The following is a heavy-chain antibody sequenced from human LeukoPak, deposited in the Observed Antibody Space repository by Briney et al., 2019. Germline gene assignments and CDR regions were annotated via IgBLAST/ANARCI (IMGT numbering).Heavy chain of an antibody. CDR3: ILKRFGNAFDI. CDR2: FDGET. J-gene: IGHJ3*02. V-gene: IGHV1-24*01. CDR1: GYTLTELS. D-gene: IGHD3-10*01. Sequence: ASVKVSCKVSGYTLTELSMHWVRQAPGKGLEWMGGFDGETIYAQKFQGRVTMTEDTSTDTAYMELSSLRSEDTAVYYCILKRFGNAFDIWGQGTMVTVSS.